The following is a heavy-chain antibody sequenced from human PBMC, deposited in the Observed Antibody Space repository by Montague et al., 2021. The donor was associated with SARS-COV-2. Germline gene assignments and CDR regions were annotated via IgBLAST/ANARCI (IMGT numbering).Heavy chain of an antibody. D-gene: IGHD3-9*01. Sequence: SLRLSCAASGFTFSSYALHWVRQAPGKGLEWVADISHEGSYKYYADSVKGRFTISRDNSKNTLYPVMNSLRAEDTALYYCARDLESTGYFDPYYYHGMDVWGQGTTVTVSS. CDR2: ISHEGSYK. V-gene: IGHV3-30*04. J-gene: IGHJ6*02. CDR3: ARDLESTGYFDPYYYHGMDV. CDR1: GFTFSSYA.